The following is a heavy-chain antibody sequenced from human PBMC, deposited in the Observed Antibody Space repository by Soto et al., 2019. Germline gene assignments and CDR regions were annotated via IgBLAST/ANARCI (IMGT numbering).Heavy chain of an antibody. V-gene: IGHV3-23*01. CDR2: ISGSGGST. Sequence: SLRLSCAASGVTFSSYAMSWVRQAPGKGLEWVSAISGSGGSTFYADSVKGRFTISRDNSKNTLFLQMNSLRADDTAVYYCAKAYSGTYYCFDYWGQGTLVTVSS. CDR1: GVTFSSYA. J-gene: IGHJ4*02. CDR3: AKAYSGTYYCFDY. D-gene: IGHD1-26*01.